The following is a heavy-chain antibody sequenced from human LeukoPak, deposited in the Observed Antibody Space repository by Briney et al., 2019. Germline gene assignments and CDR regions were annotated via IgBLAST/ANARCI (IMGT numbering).Heavy chain of an antibody. CDR2: ISYDGSNE. D-gene: IGHD3-10*01. Sequence: GGSLRLSCVASGFTFSSYGMHWVRQAPGRGLEWVAVISYDGSNEYYADSVKGRFTISRDNSKNTVYMQMNSLRVEDTAVYYCAKEDYYGSGSYLGYWGQGTPVTVSS. V-gene: IGHV3-30*18. CDR3: AKEDYYGSGSYLGY. J-gene: IGHJ4*02. CDR1: GFTFSSYG.